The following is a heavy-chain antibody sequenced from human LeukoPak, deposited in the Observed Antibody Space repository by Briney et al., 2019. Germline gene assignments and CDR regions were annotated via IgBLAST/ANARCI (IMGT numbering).Heavy chain of an antibody. J-gene: IGHJ4*02. Sequence: ASVKVSCKASGYTFTGYYMHWVRQAPGQGLEWMGWINPDSGGTNYAQKFQGRVTMTRDTSISTAYLELSWLRSDDTAVYSCARLRSYDYVWGSFDYWGQGTLVTVSS. CDR2: INPDSGGT. CDR3: ARLRSYDYVWGSFDY. CDR1: GYTFTGYY. V-gene: IGHV1-2*02. D-gene: IGHD3-16*01.